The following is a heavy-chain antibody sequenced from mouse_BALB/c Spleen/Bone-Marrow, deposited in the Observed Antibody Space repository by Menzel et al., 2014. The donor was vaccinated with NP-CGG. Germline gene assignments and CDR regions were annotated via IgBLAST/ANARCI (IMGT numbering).Heavy chain of an antibody. J-gene: IGHJ2*01. D-gene: IGHD2-14*01. CDR1: GFKIKDTY. V-gene: IGHV14-3*02. CDR3: ARYRLGTYFDY. CDR2: IDPANGDT. Sequence: VQLQQPGAELVKPGASVKLSCTASGFKIKDTYMHWVRQRPEQGLEWIGRIDPANGDTRYDPKFQGKATITPDTSSSTAYLQLSSLTSEDTAVYCCARYRLGTYFDYWGQGTTLTVSS.